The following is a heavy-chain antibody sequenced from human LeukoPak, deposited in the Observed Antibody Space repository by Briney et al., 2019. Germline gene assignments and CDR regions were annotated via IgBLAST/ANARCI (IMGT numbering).Heavy chain of an antibody. CDR3: ARLGYCSGDSCYSLDS. CDR2: ISSSGSTK. CDR1: GFSFSSYE. Sequence: GGSLRLSCAASGFSFSSYEMIWVRQAPGKGLEWVSYISSSGSTKFYADSVKGRITISRDNAKNSLYLQMNSLRAEDTAGYYCARLGYCSGDSCYSLDSWGQGTLVTVSS. D-gene: IGHD2-15*01. V-gene: IGHV3-48*03. J-gene: IGHJ4*02.